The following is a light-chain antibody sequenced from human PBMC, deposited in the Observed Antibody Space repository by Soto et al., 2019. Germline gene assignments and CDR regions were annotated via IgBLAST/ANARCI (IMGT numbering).Light chain of an antibody. CDR2: QVS. J-gene: IGLJ1*01. CDR3: SSYTTSSTLYV. CDR1: SSDVGNYNY. V-gene: IGLV2-14*01. Sequence: QSVLTQPASVSVSPGQSITISCTGTSSDVGNYNYVSWYQQHPGKAPQLMIFQVSNRASGVSNRFSGSKSGDTASLTISGLQAEDEADYYCSSYTTSSTLYVFGTGTKVTVL.